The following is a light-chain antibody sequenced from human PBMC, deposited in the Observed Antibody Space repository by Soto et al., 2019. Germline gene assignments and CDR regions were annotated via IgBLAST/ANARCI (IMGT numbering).Light chain of an antibody. J-gene: IGKJ1*01. CDR2: DAS. CDR3: QQRSNWPRT. CDR1: QSVGNY. V-gene: IGKV3-11*01. Sequence: EIMLPQSTATLSLSPGDRATLSCRASQSVGNYLGWYQQKPGQAPRLLIYDASKRAIGIPDRFSGSGSVTDFTLNIISLEPEDFSFYFCQQRSNWPRTFGQGTKVEFK.